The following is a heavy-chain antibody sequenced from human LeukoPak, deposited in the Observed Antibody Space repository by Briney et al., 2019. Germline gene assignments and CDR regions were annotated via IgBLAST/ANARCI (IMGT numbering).Heavy chain of an antibody. J-gene: IGHJ5*02. CDR3: ARNHAPFPLPRGGGFDP. CDR2: ISYSGYN. D-gene: IGHD2-2*01. Sequence: SETLSLTCSVSGGSIRSYHWSWIRQSPGKGLEWIGYISYSGYNYYNPSLERRVTMSVDTSQNQFSLRLRSVTAADTAVYYCARNHAPFPLPRGGGFDPWGQGTLVTVSS. V-gene: IGHV4-59*01. CDR1: GGSIRSYH.